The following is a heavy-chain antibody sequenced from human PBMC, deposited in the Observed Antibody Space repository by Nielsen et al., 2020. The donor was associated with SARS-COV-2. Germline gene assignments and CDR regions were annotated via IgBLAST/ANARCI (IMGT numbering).Heavy chain of an antibody. CDR2: ISAYNGNT. V-gene: IGHV1-18*04. CDR1: GYTFTGYY. J-gene: IGHJ4*02. CDR3: AREGSWLRFIDY. D-gene: IGHD5-12*01. Sequence: ASVKVSCKASGYTFTGYYMHWVRQAPGQGLEWMGWISAYNGNTNYAQKLQGRVTMTTDTSTSTAYMELRSLRSDDTAMYYCAREGSWLRFIDYWGQGTLVTVSS.